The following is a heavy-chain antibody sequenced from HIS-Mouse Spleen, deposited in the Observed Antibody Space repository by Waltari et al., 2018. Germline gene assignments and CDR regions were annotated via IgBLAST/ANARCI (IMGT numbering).Heavy chain of an antibody. D-gene: IGHD7-27*01. V-gene: IGHV4-59*01. CDR1: GGSISSYY. CDR3: AREPPPNWGWGVDAFDI. J-gene: IGHJ3*02. CDR2: IYYSGST. Sequence: QVQLQESGPGLVKPSETLSLTCTVSGGSISSYYWSWIRQPPGKGLDWIGFIYYSGSTNYNPSLKSRVTISVDTSKNQFSLKLSSVTAADTAVYYCAREPPPNWGWGVDAFDIWGQGTMVTVSS.